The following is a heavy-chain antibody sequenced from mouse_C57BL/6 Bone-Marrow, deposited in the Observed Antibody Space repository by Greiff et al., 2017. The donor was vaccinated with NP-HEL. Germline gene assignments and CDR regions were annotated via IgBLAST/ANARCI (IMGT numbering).Heavy chain of an antibody. CDR1: GYSFTGYY. D-gene: IGHD1-1*01. CDR2: INPSTGGT. V-gene: IGHV1-42*01. CDR3: ARRGFITTDY. Sequence: EVQLKESGPELVKPGASVKISCKASGYSFTGYYMNWVKQSPEKSLEWIGEINPSTGGTTYNQKFKAKATLTVDKSSSTAYMQLKSLTSEDSAVYYCARRGFITTDYWGQGTTLTVSS. J-gene: IGHJ2*01.